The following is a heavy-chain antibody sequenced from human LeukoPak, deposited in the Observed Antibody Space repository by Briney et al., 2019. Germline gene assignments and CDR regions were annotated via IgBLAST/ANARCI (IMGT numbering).Heavy chain of an antibody. CDR1: GFTFSSYA. CDR2: ISYDGSNK. Sequence: GRSLRLSCAASGFTFSSYAMHWVRQAPGKGLEWVAVISYDGSNKYYPDSVKGRFTISRDNSKNTVSLLMNSLRADDTGVYYCAKGLRTGVGPYMGYHYYMDVWGKGATVTVSS. V-gene: IGHV3-30-3*01. J-gene: IGHJ6*03. D-gene: IGHD3-16*01. CDR3: AKGLRTGVGPYMGYHYYMDV.